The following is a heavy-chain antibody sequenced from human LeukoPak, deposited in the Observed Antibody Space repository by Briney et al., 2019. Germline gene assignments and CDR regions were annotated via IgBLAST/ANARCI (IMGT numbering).Heavy chain of an antibody. CDR2: INAGNGNT. Sequence: ASVKVSCKASEYTFTSYDINWVRQAPGQRLEWMGWINAGNGNTRYSQKFQGRVTITRDTSASTAYMELSSLRSEDTAVYYCARDRVIYYDILTGYSDYWGQGTLVTVSS. J-gene: IGHJ4*02. CDR1: EYTFTSYD. CDR3: ARDRVIYYDILTGYSDY. D-gene: IGHD3-9*01. V-gene: IGHV1-3*01.